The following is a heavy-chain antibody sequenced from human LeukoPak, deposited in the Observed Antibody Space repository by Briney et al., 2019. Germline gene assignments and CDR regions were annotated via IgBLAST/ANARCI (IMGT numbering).Heavy chain of an antibody. V-gene: IGHV4-39*01. D-gene: IGHD6-19*01. CDR3: ARRGIALAAFDY. J-gene: IGHJ4*02. CDR2: IYYSGST. CDR1: GGSISSSSYY. Sequence: SETLSLTRTVCGGSISSSSYYWGWIRQPPGRGLEWIGCIYYSGSTYYNPSLKSRVTISVDTSKNQFSLKLSSVTAADTAVYYCARRGIALAAFDYWGQGTLVTVSS.